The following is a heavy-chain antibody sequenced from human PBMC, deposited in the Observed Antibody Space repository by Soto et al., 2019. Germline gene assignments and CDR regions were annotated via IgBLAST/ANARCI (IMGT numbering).Heavy chain of an antibody. CDR1: GYTFTSYD. CDR3: ARRAETNGWNGFGADKYYFYF. J-gene: IGHJ4*02. Sequence: ASVKVSCKASGYTFTSYDINWVRQATGQGLEWMGWMNPSTGNSGYAQKFQGRVTMTSDTSISTAHMELSSLRSEDTAVYYCARRAETNGWNGFGADKYYFYFWGQGTLVTVSS. V-gene: IGHV1-8*01. D-gene: IGHD1-1*01. CDR2: MNPSTGNS.